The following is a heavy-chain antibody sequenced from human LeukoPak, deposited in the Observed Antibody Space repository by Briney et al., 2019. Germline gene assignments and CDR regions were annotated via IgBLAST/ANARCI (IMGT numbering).Heavy chain of an antibody. V-gene: IGHV1-8*01. J-gene: IGHJ4*02. CDR2: MNPNSGNT. CDR1: GYTFTTYD. D-gene: IGHD3-9*01. CDR3: ARETTIPPYYFDY. Sequence: ASVKVSCKASGYTFTTYDIIWVRQATGQGLEWMGWMNPNSGNTGYAQKFQGRVTMTRDTSISTAYKELSSLRSEDTAVYFCARETTIPPYYFDYWGLGTPVIVSS.